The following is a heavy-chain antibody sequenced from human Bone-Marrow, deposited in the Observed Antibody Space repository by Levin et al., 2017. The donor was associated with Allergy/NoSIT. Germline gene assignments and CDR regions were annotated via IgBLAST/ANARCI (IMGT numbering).Heavy chain of an antibody. J-gene: IGHJ5*02. CDR3: VRHQGGGWFSHRDPHNWFDP. CDR2: VWHSGTT. Sequence: SETLSLTCGVSGDSILSSGHYWGWIRQPPGKGLEWIGSVWHSGTTYSSPSLRSRVTISIDRSNNKFSLHLMSVTAADTAVYFCVRHQGGGWFSHRDPHNWFDPWGQGIVVTVSS. D-gene: IGHD6-19*01. V-gene: IGHV4-39*01. CDR1: GDSILSSGHY.